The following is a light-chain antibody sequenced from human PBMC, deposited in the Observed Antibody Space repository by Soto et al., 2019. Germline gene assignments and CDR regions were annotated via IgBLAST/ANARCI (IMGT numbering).Light chain of an antibody. CDR2: DNN. Sequence: QSVLTQPPSVSAAPGQKVTISCSGSSSNIGNNYVSWYQQLPGTAPKLLIYDNNKRRSGIHDRFSGPKSGTSATLGITGLQTGDEADYYCGTWDSSLNVGVFGGGTKLTVL. CDR3: GTWDSSLNVGV. V-gene: IGLV1-51*01. CDR1: SSNIGNNY. J-gene: IGLJ2*01.